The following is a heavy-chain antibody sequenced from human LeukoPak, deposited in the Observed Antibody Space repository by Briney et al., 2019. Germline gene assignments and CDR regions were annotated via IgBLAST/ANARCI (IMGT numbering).Heavy chain of an antibody. J-gene: IGHJ4*02. CDR2: INTNIGGT. CDR1: GYTFTGNH. V-gene: IGHV1-2*02. Sequence: ASVKVSCKTSGYTFTGNHIHWVRQAPGQGLEWMAWINTNIGGTKYAQNFQGRVTVTRDTSTTTAYMELSRLRSDDTAVYYCAKGGYSYGDFDQWGQGTLVTVSS. CDR3: AKGGYSYGDFDQ. D-gene: IGHD5-18*01.